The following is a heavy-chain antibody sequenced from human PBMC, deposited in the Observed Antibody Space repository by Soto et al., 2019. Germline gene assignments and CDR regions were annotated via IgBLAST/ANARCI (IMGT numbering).Heavy chain of an antibody. CDR3: TSGVGMDV. Sequence: EVQLVESGGGLVQPGGSLKLSCAASGFTFSGSAMHWVRQASGKGLEWVGRIRSKANSYATAYAASVKGRFTISRDDSKTTGYRQRTSRKTEDTAVYYCTSGVGMDVWGQGTPFTVSS. CDR2: IRSKANSYAT. CDR1: GFTFSGSA. J-gene: IGHJ6*02. D-gene: IGHD3-3*01. V-gene: IGHV3-73*02.